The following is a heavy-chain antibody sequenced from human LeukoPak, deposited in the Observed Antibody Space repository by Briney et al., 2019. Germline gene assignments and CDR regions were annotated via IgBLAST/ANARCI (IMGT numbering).Heavy chain of an antibody. CDR1: GFTFSRSW. Sequence: GGSLRLSCADSGFTFSRSWMTWVRQAPGKGLEWVANINEDGSAQNYVDSVKGRFTISRDNAKSTLYLEMNSLRAEDTAVYYCARHAGYDRFDYWGQGTLVTVSS. D-gene: IGHD3-22*01. V-gene: IGHV3-7*05. J-gene: IGHJ4*02. CDR3: ARHAGYDRFDY. CDR2: INEDGSAQ.